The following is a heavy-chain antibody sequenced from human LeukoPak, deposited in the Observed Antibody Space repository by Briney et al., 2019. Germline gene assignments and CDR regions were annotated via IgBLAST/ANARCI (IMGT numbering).Heavy chain of an antibody. CDR1: GFTFSRYW. CDR3: TKGPSGIAVAGSPKYFQH. Sequence: GGSLRLSCAASGFTFSRYWMYWVRQAPGKGLWVSRIKSDGSNTTYADSVKGRFTISRDNAKNSLYLQMNSLRAEDTALYYCTKGPSGIAVAGSPKYFQHWGQGTLVTVSS. D-gene: IGHD6-19*01. CDR2: IKSDGSNT. J-gene: IGHJ1*01. V-gene: IGHV3-74*01.